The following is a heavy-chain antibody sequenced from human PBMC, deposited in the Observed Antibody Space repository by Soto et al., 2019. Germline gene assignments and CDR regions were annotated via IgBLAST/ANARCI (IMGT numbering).Heavy chain of an antibody. V-gene: IGHV3-23*01. CDR2: ISGSGGST. J-gene: IGHJ6*02. Sequence: GESLKISCAASGFTFSSYAMSWVRQAPGKGLEWVSAISGSGGSTYYADSVKGRFTISRDNSKNTLYLQMNSLRAEDTAVYYCAKSPYDFWSGYHSSGMDVWGRGTMVTFSS. D-gene: IGHD3-3*01. CDR3: AKSPYDFWSGYHSSGMDV. CDR1: GFTFSSYA.